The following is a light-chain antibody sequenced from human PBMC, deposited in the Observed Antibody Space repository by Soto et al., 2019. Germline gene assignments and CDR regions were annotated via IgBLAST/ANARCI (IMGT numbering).Light chain of an antibody. CDR3: AAWDGSLKEYV. CDR1: SSNIGADYA. J-gene: IGLJ1*01. CDR2: DDT. Sequence: QSVLTQPPSVSGAPGQRVIISCTGSSSNIGADYAVHWYQHLPGTAPKLLITDDTSRPSGVPDRFSGSKSGASASLAISGLQSEDEADYYCAAWDGSLKEYVFGTGTKVTVL. V-gene: IGLV1-40*01.